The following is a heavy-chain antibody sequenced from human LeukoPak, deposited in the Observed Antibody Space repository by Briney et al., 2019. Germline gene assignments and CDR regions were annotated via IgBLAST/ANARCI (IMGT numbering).Heavy chain of an antibody. V-gene: IGHV1-8*01. Sequence: ASVKVSCKASGYTFTSYDINWVRQATGQGLEWMGWMNPNSGNTGYAQKFQGRVTMTRDTSISTAYMELSRLRSDDTAVYYCARELTSGSYTFDYWGQGTLVTVSS. J-gene: IGHJ4*02. CDR3: ARELTSGSYTFDY. D-gene: IGHD3-10*01. CDR1: GYTFTSYD. CDR2: MNPNSGNT.